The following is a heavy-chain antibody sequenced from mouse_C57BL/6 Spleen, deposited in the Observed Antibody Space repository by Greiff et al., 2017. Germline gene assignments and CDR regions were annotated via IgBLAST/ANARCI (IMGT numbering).Heavy chain of an antibody. CDR3: SRGGREVYYGAMDY. D-gene: IGHD1-1*01. V-gene: IGHV1-19*01. CDR2: INPYNGGT. CDR1: GYTFTDSY. Sequence: EVQLQQSGPVLVKPGASVKMSCKASGYTFTDSYMNWVKQSHGKSLEWIGVINPYNGGTSYNQKFKGKATLTVDQSSSTAYMELNSLTSEDAAFYYGSRGGREVYYGAMDYWGQGTSVTVSS. J-gene: IGHJ4*01.